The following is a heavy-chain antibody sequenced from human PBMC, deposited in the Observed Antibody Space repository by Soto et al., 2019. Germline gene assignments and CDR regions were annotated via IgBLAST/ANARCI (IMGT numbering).Heavy chain of an antibody. Sequence: QVQLLESGPGLVKPSETLSLSCSVSGGSISTYHWSWVRQPPGKGLEWIGYIYYSGTTKYNPSLKRRVTISVDTSKNQFSLKLNSLTAADTAVYYCARDPGGRPGDPRIDGFDIWGQGTMVTVSS. CDR3: ARDPGGRPGDPRIDGFDI. CDR2: IYYSGTT. J-gene: IGHJ3*02. V-gene: IGHV4-59*01. D-gene: IGHD4-17*01. CDR1: GGSISTYH.